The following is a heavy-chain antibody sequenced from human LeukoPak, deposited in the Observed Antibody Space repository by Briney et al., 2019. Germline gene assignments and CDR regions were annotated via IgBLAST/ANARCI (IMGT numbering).Heavy chain of an antibody. CDR1: GGTFSGYA. J-gene: IGHJ2*01. CDR2: IVVTFGIA. V-gene: IGHV1-69*10. D-gene: IGHD2-15*01. Sequence: SVKVSCKASGGTFSGYAINWVRQAPGQGLEWMGGIVVTFGIANYAQGFQGRVTITADKSTGTAYMQLSSLRSEDTALYYCARSSCSGASCYSRDDWYLDLWGRGTLVTVSP. CDR3: ARSSCSGASCYSRDDWYLDL.